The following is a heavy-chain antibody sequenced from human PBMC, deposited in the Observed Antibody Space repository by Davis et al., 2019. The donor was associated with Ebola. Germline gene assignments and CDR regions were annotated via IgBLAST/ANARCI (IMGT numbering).Heavy chain of an antibody. CDR1: GGSVSSGSYY. Sequence: SETLSLTCTVSGGSVSSGSYYWSWIRQPPGKGLEWIGYIYYSGSTNYNPSLKSRVTISVDTSKNQFSLKLSSVTAADTAVYYCARVGDYDFWSGPRFDYWGQGTLVTVSS. J-gene: IGHJ4*02. V-gene: IGHV4-61*01. D-gene: IGHD3-3*01. CDR3: ARVGDYDFWSGPRFDY. CDR2: IYYSGST.